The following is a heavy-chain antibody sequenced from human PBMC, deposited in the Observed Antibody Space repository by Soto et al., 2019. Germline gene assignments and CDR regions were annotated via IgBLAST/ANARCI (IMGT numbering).Heavy chain of an antibody. V-gene: IGHV4-30-2*01. CDR2: IYYSGGT. CDR1: GGSISSGGFS. J-gene: IGHJ4*02. Sequence: SETLSLTCAVSGGSISSGGFSWTWIRQPPGKGLEFIGYIYYSGGTYYNPSLKSRVTISVDRSKNQSSLRLSSVTAADTAVYYCARATFFRKGCYDTTYYYFFDYWGQGTLVTVSS. D-gene: IGHD3-22*01. CDR3: ARATFFRKGCYDTTYYYFFDY.